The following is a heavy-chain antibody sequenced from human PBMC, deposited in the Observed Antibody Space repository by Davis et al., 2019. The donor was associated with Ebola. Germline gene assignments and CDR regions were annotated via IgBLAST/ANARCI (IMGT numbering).Heavy chain of an antibody. CDR2: IYYSGST. CDR3: ARQGGEFGLGMGV. J-gene: IGHJ6*01. Sequence: MPGGSLRLSCTVSGGSISSSSYYWGWIRQPPGKGLEWIGTIYYSGSTYYNPSLKSRVTISVDTSKDQFSLKLSSVTAADTAVYYCARQGGEFGLGMGVWGQGTKVTVS. D-gene: IGHD3-10*01. V-gene: IGHV4-39*01. CDR1: GGSISSSSYY.